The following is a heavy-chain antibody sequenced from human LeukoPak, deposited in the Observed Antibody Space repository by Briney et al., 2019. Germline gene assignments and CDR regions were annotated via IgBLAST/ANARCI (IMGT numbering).Heavy chain of an antibody. V-gene: IGHV4-34*01. CDR3: ARGRRVVPAVMRGNWFDP. J-gene: IGHJ5*02. CDR2: INHSGST. D-gene: IGHD2-2*01. Sequence: SETLSLTCAVYGGSFSGYYWSWIRQPPGKGLEWIGEINHSGSTNYNPSLKSRVTISVDTSKNQFSLKLSSVTAADTAVYYCARGRRVVPAVMRGNWFDPWGQGTLVTVSS. CDR1: GGSFSGYY.